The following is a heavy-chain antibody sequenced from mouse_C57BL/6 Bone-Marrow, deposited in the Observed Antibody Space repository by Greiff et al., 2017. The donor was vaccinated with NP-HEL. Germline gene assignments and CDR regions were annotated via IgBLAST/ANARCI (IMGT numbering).Heavy chain of an antibody. CDR1: GYTFTDYY. CDR2: INPYNGGT. CDR3: ARVGYSVYYAMDY. V-gene: IGHV1-19*01. D-gene: IGHD2-12*01. J-gene: IGHJ4*01. Sequence: LVKPGASVKMSCKASGYTFTDYYMNWVKQSHGKSLERIGDINPYNGGTSHNQKFKGKDTLTVDKSSSTAYMELNSLTSEDSSVYYCARVGYSVYYAMDYWGQGTSVTVSS.